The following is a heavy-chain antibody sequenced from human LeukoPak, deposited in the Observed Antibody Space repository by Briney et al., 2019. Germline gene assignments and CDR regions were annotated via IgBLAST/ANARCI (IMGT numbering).Heavy chain of an antibody. CDR2: INHSGST. J-gene: IGHJ4*02. Sequence: SETLSLTCAVYGGFFRGYYWSWIRQPPGKGVEWIWGINHSGSTNYNPSLKSRVTISVDTSKNQSSLKLSSVTAADTAVYYCAREGHRGIAAAGPFDYWGQGTLVTVSS. CDR1: GGFFRGYY. D-gene: IGHD6-13*01. CDR3: AREGHRGIAAAGPFDY. V-gene: IGHV4-34*01.